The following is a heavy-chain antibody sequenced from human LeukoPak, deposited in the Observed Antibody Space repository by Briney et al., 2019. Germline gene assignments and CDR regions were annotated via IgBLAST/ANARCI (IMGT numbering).Heavy chain of an antibody. CDR1: GFTFSSYS. V-gene: IGHV3-48*01. CDR3: AKAAAGDYFDY. J-gene: IGHJ4*02. Sequence: PGGSLRLSCAASGFTFSSYSMNWVRQAPGKGLEWVSYISSSSSTIYYADSVKGRFTISRDNAKNSLYLQMNSLRAEDTAVYYCAKAAAGDYFDYWGQGTLVTVSS. D-gene: IGHD6-13*01. CDR2: ISSSSSTI.